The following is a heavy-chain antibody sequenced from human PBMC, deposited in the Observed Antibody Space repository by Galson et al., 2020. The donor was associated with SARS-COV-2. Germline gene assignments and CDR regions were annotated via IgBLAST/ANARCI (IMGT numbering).Heavy chain of an antibody. J-gene: IGHJ3*02. V-gene: IGHV1-24*01. CDR2: FDPEDGEP. D-gene: IGHD3-22*01. CDR1: GNTLSEVS. Sequence: ASVKVSCRISGNTLSEVSMHWVRQAPGKGLEWMGGFDPEDGEPLYAQRFQGRVTMTEDTSTDTAYMELSSLRSEDTAIYYCAQDSSGYYFKALDIWGQGTMVTVSS. CDR3: AQDSSGYYFKALDI.